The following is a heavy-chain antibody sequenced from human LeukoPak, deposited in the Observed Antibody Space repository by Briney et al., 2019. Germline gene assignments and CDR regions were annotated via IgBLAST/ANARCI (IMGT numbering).Heavy chain of an antibody. CDR2: IGTAGDT. Sequence: PGGSLRLSCAASGFTFSSYDMHWVRQATGKGLEWVSAIGTAGDTYYPGSVKGRFTISRENARNSLYLQMNSLRAGDTAVYYCARDRGYGDHGAFDIWGQGTMVTVSS. D-gene: IGHD4-17*01. J-gene: IGHJ3*02. CDR3: ARDRGYGDHGAFDI. CDR1: GFTFSSYD. V-gene: IGHV3-13*01.